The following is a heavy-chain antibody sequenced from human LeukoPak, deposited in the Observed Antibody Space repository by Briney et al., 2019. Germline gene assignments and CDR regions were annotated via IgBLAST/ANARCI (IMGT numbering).Heavy chain of an antibody. CDR2: IYYSGST. CDR1: GGSISSYY. J-gene: IGHJ4*02. V-gene: IGHV4-59*01. Sequence: PSETLSLTCTVSGGSISSYYWSWIRQPPGKGLGWIGYIYYSGSTNYNPSLKSRVTISVDTSKNQFSLKLSSVTAADTAVYYCARAYQPETHYYDSSGYYERYFDYWGQGTLVTVSS. CDR3: ARAYQPETHYYDSSGYYERYFDY. D-gene: IGHD3-22*01.